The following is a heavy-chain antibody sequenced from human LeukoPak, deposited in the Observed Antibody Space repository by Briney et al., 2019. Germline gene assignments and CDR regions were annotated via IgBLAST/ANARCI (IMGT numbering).Heavy chain of an antibody. Sequence: PGRSLRLSCAASGFTFSSYGMHWVRQAPGKGLEWVAVISYDGSNKYYADSVKGRFTISRDNSKNTLYLQMNSLRAEDTAAYYCARGTRFGAASDTGYWGQGTLVTVSS. J-gene: IGHJ4*02. D-gene: IGHD6-13*01. CDR2: ISYDGSNK. CDR3: ARGTRFGAASDTGY. CDR1: GFTFSSYG. V-gene: IGHV3-30*03.